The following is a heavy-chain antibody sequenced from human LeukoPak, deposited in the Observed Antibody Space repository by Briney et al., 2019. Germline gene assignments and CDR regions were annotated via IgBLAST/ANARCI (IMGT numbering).Heavy chain of an antibody. V-gene: IGHV1-2*02. Sequence: GASVTISCKTSGYTLSDYYMHWVRQAPGQGLEWMGWIRGDTGDTDSPKKFQGRVTMTRDTSTNTAYLELSRLRYDDTAIHFCARVRGNSCDYWGQGTLVTVSS. CDR3: ARVRGNSCDY. CDR1: GYTLSDYY. D-gene: IGHD6-13*01. J-gene: IGHJ4*02. CDR2: IRGDTGDT.